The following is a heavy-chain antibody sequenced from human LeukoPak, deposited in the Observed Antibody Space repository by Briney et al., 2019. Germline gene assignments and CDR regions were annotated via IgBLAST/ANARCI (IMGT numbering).Heavy chain of an antibody. V-gene: IGHV3-23*01. CDR3: ATPEGCSSTSCSFAFDI. D-gene: IGHD2-2*01. CDR1: GFTFSSYA. J-gene: IGHJ3*02. Sequence: GGSLRLSCAASGFTFSSYAMSWVRQAPGKGLEWVSAISGSGGSTYYADSVKGRFTISRDNSKNTLYLQMNSLRAEDTAVYYCATPEGCSSTSCSFAFDIWGQGTMVTVSS. CDR2: ISGSGGST.